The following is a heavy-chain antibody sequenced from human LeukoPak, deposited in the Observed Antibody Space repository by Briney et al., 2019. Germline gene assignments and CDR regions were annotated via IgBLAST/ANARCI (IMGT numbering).Heavy chain of an antibody. Sequence: GGSLRLSCAASGFNFRSDHMTWVRQAPGKGLDWVSSITSSGNYLYYADSVKGRFTISRDNANKSLYLQMEGLRADDTGIYYCVRDYSNSERGDYWGQGTLVIVSS. CDR3: VRDYSNSERGDY. D-gene: IGHD4-11*01. CDR1: GFNFRSDH. CDR2: ITSSGNYL. V-gene: IGHV3-21*01. J-gene: IGHJ4*02.